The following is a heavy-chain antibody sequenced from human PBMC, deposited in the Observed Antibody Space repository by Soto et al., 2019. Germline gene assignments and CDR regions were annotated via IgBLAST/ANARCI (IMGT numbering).Heavy chain of an antibody. CDR1: GDTSTSYE. D-gene: IGHD6-13*01. CDR2: INPNSGNT. Sequence: ASVKVSFMASGDTSTSYEINWLRQAPGQGPEGMGWINPNSGNTGYGQKLPGTVPKTGHTSISTAYMELSSLRSEDTAVYYCERGLQAYRSSWEARYNWFDSWGQGTRVTVSS. V-gene: IGHV1-8*01. J-gene: IGHJ5*01. CDR3: ERGLQAYRSSWEARYNWFDS.